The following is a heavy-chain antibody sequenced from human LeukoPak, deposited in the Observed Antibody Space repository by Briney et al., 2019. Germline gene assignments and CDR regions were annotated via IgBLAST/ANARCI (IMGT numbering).Heavy chain of an antibody. Sequence: GGSLGLSCAASGFTCSDYYMSWIRQAPGKGLQWISYISSSGATTYYADSVKGRFAISRDNTKNSLYLQMNSLRAEDTAVYYCAKDWNYYDSSGYYGSYFDYWGQGTLVAVSS. V-gene: IGHV3-11*01. CDR3: AKDWNYYDSSGYYGSYFDY. CDR1: GFTCSDYY. D-gene: IGHD3-22*01. J-gene: IGHJ4*02. CDR2: ISSSGATT.